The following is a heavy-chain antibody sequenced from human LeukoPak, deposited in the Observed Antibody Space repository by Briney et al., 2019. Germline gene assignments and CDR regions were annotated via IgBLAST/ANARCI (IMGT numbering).Heavy chain of an antibody. J-gene: IGHJ6*02. CDR1: GGSITSTNW. D-gene: IGHD2-2*01. Sequence: SETLSLTCGVSGGSITSTNWWSWVRQPPGQGLEWIGEVSLSGLTNYNPSLSSRVIMALDTSKNHLSLNLTSVTAADTAVYYCARGGRGSVVVPAAPYYYYYGMDVWGQGTTVTVSS. CDR3: ARGGRGSVVVPAAPYYYYYGMDV. V-gene: IGHV4-4*02. CDR2: VSLSGLT.